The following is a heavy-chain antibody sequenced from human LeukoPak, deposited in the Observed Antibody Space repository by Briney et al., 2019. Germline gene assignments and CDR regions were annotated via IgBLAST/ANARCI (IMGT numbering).Heavy chain of an antibody. D-gene: IGHD2-2*01. CDR1: GFPFSSYA. J-gene: IGHJ4*02. Sequence: GGSLRLSCAASGFPFSSYAMSWVRQAPGKGLEWVSTISNSDDSTYYADSVKGRFTISRDNSENTLFLRMNSLRAEDTAVYYCAKLQSVVIPAAMLGFDYWGQGILVTVSS. V-gene: IGHV3-23*01. CDR2: ISNSDDST. CDR3: AKLQSVVIPAAMLGFDY.